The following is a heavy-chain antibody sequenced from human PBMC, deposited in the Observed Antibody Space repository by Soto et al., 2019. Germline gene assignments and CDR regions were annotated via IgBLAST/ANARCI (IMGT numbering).Heavy chain of an antibody. Sequence: TLSITWTVSRRSINSFSYYWSWIRQHPVKGLEWIGYIFYTGSTSYNPSLKSRATISLVRSQNQFSLKLSSVTAADTAVYYCAAYYDSSGYYYDAVYHCGSWGMGTLVTVGS. CDR2: IFYTGST. CDR1: RRSINSFSYY. CDR3: AAYYDSSGYYYDAVYHCGS. J-gene: IGHJ5*02. D-gene: IGHD3-22*01. V-gene: IGHV4-31*02.